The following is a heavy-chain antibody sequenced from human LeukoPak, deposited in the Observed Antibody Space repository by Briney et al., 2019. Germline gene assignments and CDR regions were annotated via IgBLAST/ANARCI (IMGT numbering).Heavy chain of an antibody. Sequence: PSETLSLTCTVSGGSISSYYWGWIRQPPGKGLEWIGSIYYSGSTYYNPSLKSRVTISVDTSKNQFSLKLSSVTAADTAVYYCARLFRRYYFDYWGQGTLVTVSS. V-gene: IGHV4-39*01. J-gene: IGHJ4*02. CDR1: GGSISSYY. CDR2: IYYSGST. CDR3: ARLFRRYYFDY.